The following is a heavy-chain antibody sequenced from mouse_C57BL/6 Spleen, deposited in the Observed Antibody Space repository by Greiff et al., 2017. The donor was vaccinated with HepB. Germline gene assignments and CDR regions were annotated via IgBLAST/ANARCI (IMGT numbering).Heavy chain of an antibody. Sequence: QVQLQQPGAELVMPGASVKLSCKASGYTFTSYWMHWVKQRPGQGLEWIGEIDPSDSYTNYNQKFKGKSTLTVDKSSSTAYMQLSSLTSEDSAVYYCARWEKFGLLAMDYWGQGTSVTVSS. D-gene: IGHD3-1*01. V-gene: IGHV1-69*01. CDR1: GYTFTSYW. CDR3: ARWEKFGLLAMDY. J-gene: IGHJ4*01. CDR2: IDPSDSYT.